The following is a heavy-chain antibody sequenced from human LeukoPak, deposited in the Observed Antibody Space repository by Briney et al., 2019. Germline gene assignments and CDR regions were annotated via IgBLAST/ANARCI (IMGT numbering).Heavy chain of an antibody. V-gene: IGHV3-13*01. J-gene: IGHJ3*02. D-gene: IGHD1-26*01. CDR1: GFTFSSYD. Sequence: PGGSLRLSCAASGFTFSSYDMHWVRQATGKGLEWVSAIGTAGDTYYPGSVKGRFTISRENAKNSLYLQMNSLRAGDTAVYYCARVSGELHAFDIWGQGTMVTVSS. CDR2: IGTAGDT. CDR3: ARVSGELHAFDI.